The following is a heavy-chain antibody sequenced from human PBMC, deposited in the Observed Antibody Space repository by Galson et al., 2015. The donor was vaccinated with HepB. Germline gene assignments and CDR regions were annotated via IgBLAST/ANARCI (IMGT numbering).Heavy chain of an antibody. CDR1: GFTFSSYS. V-gene: IGHV3-21*01. Sequence: SLRLSCAASGFTFSSYSMNWVRQAPGKGLEWVSSISSSSYIYYADSVKGRFTISRDNAKNSLYLQMNSLRAEDTAVYYCASFGWGTIPDYWGQGTLVTVSS. D-gene: IGHD3-3*01. CDR3: ASFGWGTIPDY. J-gene: IGHJ4*02. CDR2: ISSSSYI.